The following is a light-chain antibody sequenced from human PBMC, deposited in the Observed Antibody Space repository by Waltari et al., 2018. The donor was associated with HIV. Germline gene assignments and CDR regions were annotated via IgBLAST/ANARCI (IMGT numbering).Light chain of an antibody. Sequence: EIVLTQSPPKPSMSPGERATLSCRASQSVRSYLVWYQQKPGQAPRLIIYDASNMATGIPARFSGSGSGTDFTLTISSLEPEDFAVYYCQQRSNWPPTFGGGTKVEIK. CDR2: DAS. CDR3: QQRSNWPPT. V-gene: IGKV3-11*01. J-gene: IGKJ4*01. CDR1: QSVRSY.